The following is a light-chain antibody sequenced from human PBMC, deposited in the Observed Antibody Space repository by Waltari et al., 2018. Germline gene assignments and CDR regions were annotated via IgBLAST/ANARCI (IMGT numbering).Light chain of an antibody. J-gene: IGKJ2*01. Sequence: DIQMTQSPSTLSASVGDRVTIICRASQSISNWLAWYQQKPGKAPKLLIHKATTLESGVPSRFSGSGSGTEFTLTISSLQPDDFATYYCQQYNSYSTFGKGTKLAMK. CDR1: QSISNW. V-gene: IGKV1-5*03. CDR3: QQYNSYST. CDR2: KAT.